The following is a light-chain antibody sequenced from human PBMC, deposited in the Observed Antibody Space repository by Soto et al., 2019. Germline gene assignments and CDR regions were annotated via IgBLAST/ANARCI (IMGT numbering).Light chain of an antibody. CDR3: QQRSNWRPPIT. Sequence: IVLTQSPATLSLSPGERATLSCRASQSVSSSYLAWYQQEPGQAPRLLIYDASNRATGIPARFSGSGSGTDFTLTISSLEPEDFAVYYCQQRSNWRPPITFGQGKRLEI. V-gene: IGKV3-11*01. J-gene: IGKJ5*01. CDR1: QSVSSSY. CDR2: DAS.